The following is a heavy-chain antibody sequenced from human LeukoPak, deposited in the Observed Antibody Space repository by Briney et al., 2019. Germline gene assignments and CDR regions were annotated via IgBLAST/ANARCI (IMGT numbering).Heavy chain of an antibody. J-gene: IGHJ4*02. CDR2: ISSSSSYI. CDR1: GFTFSNYN. CDR3: ARDRGIAD. Sequence: LGGSLRLSCAASGFTFSNYNMNWVRQAPGKGLEWVSSISSSSSYIYYADSVKGRFTISRDNAKNSLYLQMNSLRAEDTAVYYCARDRGIADWGQGTLVTVSS. V-gene: IGHV3-21*01. D-gene: IGHD3-10*01.